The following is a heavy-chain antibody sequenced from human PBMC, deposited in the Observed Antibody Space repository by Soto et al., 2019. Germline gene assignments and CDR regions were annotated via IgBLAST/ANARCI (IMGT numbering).Heavy chain of an antibody. Sequence: SETLSLTCTVSGGSLSSGPYYWGWIRQPPGKGLEWIGNIFYRGNTYYNPSLTSRVTISVDRSKNQFSLKLSSVTAADTAVYYCAAGGGLPRYYWGQGTLVTVS. V-gene: IGHV4-39*07. D-gene: IGHD5-12*01. CDR1: GGSLSSGPYY. CDR3: AAGGGLPRYY. CDR2: IFYRGNT. J-gene: IGHJ4*02.